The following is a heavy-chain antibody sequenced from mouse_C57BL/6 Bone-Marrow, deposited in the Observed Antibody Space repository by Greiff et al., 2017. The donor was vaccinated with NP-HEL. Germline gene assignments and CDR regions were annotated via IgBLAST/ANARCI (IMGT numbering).Heavy chain of an antibody. CDR1: GYSITSGYY. Sequence: EVKLMESGPGLVKPSQSLSLTCSVTGYSITSGYYWNWIRQFPGNKLEWMGYISYDGSNNSNPSLQNRISITRDTSKNQFFLKLNSVTTEDTATYYCARVTVHYDYWGQGTTLTFSS. D-gene: IGHD4-1*01. J-gene: IGHJ2*01. CDR2: ISYDGSN. V-gene: IGHV3-6*01. CDR3: ARVTVHYDY.